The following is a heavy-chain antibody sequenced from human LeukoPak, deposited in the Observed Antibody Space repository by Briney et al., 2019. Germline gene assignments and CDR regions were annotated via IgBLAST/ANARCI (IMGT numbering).Heavy chain of an antibody. D-gene: IGHD4-23*01. V-gene: IGHV4-59*08. CDR3: ARHFYGGTSGFDY. CDR2: IYYSGGT. Sequence: PSETLSLTCTVSGGSISSYYWSWIRQPPGKGLEWIGYIYYSGGTNYNPSLKSRVTISVDTSKNQFSLKLSSVTAADTAVYYCARHFYGGTSGFDYWGQGTLVTVSS. CDR1: GGSISSYY. J-gene: IGHJ4*02.